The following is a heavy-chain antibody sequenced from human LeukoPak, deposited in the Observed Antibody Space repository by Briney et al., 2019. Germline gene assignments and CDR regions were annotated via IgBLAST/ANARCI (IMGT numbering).Heavy chain of an antibody. Sequence: PSETLSLTCTVSGGSISSYYWGWIRQPPGKGLEWIGSIYHSGSTYYNPSLKSRVTISVDTSKNQFSLKLSSVTAADTAVYYCARDDEDTSNWFDPWGQGTLVTVSS. V-gene: IGHV4-38-2*02. J-gene: IGHJ5*02. CDR1: GGSISSYY. CDR2: IYHSGST. D-gene: IGHD2-15*01. CDR3: ARDDEDTSNWFDP.